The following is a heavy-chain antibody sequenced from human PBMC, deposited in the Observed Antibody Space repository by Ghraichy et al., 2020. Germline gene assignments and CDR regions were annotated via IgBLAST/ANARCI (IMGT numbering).Heavy chain of an antibody. CDR2: IYTSGST. J-gene: IGHJ4*02. CDR3: ARDRAHYYDSSPLDY. Sequence: ETLSLTCTVSGGSISSYYWSWIRQPAGKGLEWIGRIYTSGSTNYNPSLKSRVTMSVDTSKNQFSLKLSSVTAADTAVYYCARDRAHYYDSSPLDYWGQGTLVTVSS. V-gene: IGHV4-4*07. D-gene: IGHD3-22*01. CDR1: GGSISSYY.